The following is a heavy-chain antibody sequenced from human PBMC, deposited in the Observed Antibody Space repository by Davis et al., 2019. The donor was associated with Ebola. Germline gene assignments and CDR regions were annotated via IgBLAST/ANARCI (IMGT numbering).Heavy chain of an antibody. D-gene: IGHD7-27*01. V-gene: IGHV4-39*07. CDR2: IYYSGST. CDR3: VRVSTNWADY. CDR1: SGSISSNYYY. J-gene: IGHJ4*02. Sequence: PSETLSLTCSVSSGSISSNYYYWGWIRQPPGKGLEWIGTIYYSGSTYYNPSLKSRVLISVDTSKNQFSLNLTSVTAADTAVYYCVRVSTNWADYWGQGTLVTVSS.